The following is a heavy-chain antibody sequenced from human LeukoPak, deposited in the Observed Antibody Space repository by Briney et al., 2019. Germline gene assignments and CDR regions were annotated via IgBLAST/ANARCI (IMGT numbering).Heavy chain of an antibody. J-gene: IGHJ3*02. V-gene: IGHV1-18*01. Sequence: ASVKVSCKASGYTFTSYGISWVRQAPGQGREWRGWISAYNGNTNYAQKLQGRVTMTTDTSTSTAYMELRSLRSDDTAVYYCARDQSYSGSYYSESDAFDIWGQGTMVTVSS. CDR3: ARDQSYSGSYYSESDAFDI. D-gene: IGHD1-26*01. CDR1: GYTFTSYG. CDR2: ISAYNGNT.